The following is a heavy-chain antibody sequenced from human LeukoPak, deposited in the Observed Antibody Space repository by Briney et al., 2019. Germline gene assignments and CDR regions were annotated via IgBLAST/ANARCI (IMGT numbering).Heavy chain of an antibody. J-gene: IGHJ3*02. D-gene: IGHD3-9*01. CDR1: GFSLSTSGVG. CDR3: AHRPYYDILSGYYTGDAFDI. V-gene: IGHV2-5*02. Sequence: SGPTLVKPTHTLTLTCTFSGFSLSTSGVGVGWIRQPPGKALECLALIYWDDDKRYSPCMKSKITITKDTAKNHVVLTMTNMHPVYTAAYYCAHRPYYDILSGYYTGDAFDIWGQGTMVTVSS. CDR2: IYWDDDK.